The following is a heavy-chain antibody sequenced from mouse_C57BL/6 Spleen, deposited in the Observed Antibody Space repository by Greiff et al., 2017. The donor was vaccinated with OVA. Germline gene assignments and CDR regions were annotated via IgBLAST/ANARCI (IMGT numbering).Heavy chain of an antibody. CDR2: ISYDGSN. CDR3: AREDGFTGFAY. V-gene: IGHV3-6*01. D-gene: IGHD2-3*01. Sequence: VQLKESGPGLVKPSQSLSLTCSVTGYSITSGYYWNWIRQFPGNKLEWMGYISYDGSNNYNPSLKNRISITRDTSKNQFFLTLNSVTTEDTATYYCAREDGFTGFAYWGQGTLVTVSA. J-gene: IGHJ3*01. CDR1: GYSITSGYY.